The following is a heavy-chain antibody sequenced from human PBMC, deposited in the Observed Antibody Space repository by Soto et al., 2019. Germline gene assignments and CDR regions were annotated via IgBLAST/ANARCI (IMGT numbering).Heavy chain of an antibody. CDR3: ARPPGYISDWYYFDL. CDR2: ISPKSGGT. V-gene: IGHV1-2*02. D-gene: IGHD6-19*01. CDR1: GYTFIDDY. Sequence: GVSVKVSGKASGYTFIDDYMHWVRQSPVQGFEWMGRISPKSGGTNYAQKFQGRVTMTWDTPLNTAYMELSSLMSEDTAVYYCARPPGYISDWYYFDLWGQGTLVTVSS. J-gene: IGHJ4*02.